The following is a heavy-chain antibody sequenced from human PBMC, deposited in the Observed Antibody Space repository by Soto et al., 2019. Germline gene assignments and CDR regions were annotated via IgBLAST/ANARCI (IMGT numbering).Heavy chain of an antibody. Sequence: QLQLQESGPGLVKPWETLSLTCTVSGGSISSSQYYWGWVRQPPGKGLEWIGSIYFSGSTYYNPSLKSRLAISVDTSKNQFSLKLSAVTAADTAAYYCARQYCSDGVCYGAYYYAMDVWGQGTTVTVSS. CDR3: ARQYCSDGVCYGAYYYAMDV. CDR2: IYFSGST. CDR1: GGSISSSQYY. V-gene: IGHV4-39*01. J-gene: IGHJ6*02. D-gene: IGHD2-8*01.